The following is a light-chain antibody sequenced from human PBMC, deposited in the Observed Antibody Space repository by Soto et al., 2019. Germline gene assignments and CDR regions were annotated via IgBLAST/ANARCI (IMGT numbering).Light chain of an antibody. Sequence: QSVLTQPPSASGTPGQKVFISCSGSSSNIGGTNYAYWYQQLPGAAPKLLMHSNNLRPSGVPERISGSKFGTAASLAISGFRSEDEAVYYCASWDDRLGAVIFGGGTKVTV. V-gene: IGLV1-47*02. CDR3: ASWDDRLGAVI. J-gene: IGLJ2*01. CDR1: SSNIGGTNY. CDR2: SNN.